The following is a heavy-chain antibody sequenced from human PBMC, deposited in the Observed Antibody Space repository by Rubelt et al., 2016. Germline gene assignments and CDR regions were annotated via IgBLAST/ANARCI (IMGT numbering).Heavy chain of an antibody. CDR1: GGSISSYY. Sequence: GLVKPSETLSLTCTVSGGSISSYYWSWIRQPPGKGLEWIGYVHYSGSTDCNPSLKSRVTISVDTSKKQFSLKVRSVTAADTAVYYCARTSGYNYDEAFDIWGQGTMVTVPS. CDR3: ARTSGYNYDEAFDI. J-gene: IGHJ3*02. CDR2: VHYSGST. V-gene: IGHV4-59*08. D-gene: IGHD5-12*01.